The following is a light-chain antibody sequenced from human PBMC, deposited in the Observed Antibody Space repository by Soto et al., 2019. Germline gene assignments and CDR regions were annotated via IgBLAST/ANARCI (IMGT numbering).Light chain of an antibody. CDR3: QQYNSYSWT. J-gene: IGKJ1*01. Sequence: DIQMXXXPXXXPXXXGGXVTXTCRASQSISNWLAWYQQKPGKAPKLLIYDASSLESGVPSRFSGSGSGTEFTLTISSLQPDDFATYYCQQYNSYSWTFGQGTKVDIK. V-gene: IGKV1-5*01. CDR1: QSISNW. CDR2: DAS.